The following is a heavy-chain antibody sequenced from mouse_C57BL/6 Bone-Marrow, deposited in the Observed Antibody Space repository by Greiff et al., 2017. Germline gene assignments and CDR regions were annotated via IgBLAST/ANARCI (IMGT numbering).Heavy chain of an antibody. CDR1: GFSLTSYG. J-gene: IGHJ4*01. Sequence: QVQLKQSGPGLVQPSQSLSITCTVSGFSLTSYGVHWVRQSPGKGLEWLGVIWSGGSTDYNAAFISRLSISKDNSKSQVFFKMNSLQADDTAIYYCARGPTDYAMDDWGQGTSVTVSS. D-gene: IGHD1-1*01. V-gene: IGHV2-2*01. CDR3: ARGPTDYAMDD. CDR2: IWSGGST.